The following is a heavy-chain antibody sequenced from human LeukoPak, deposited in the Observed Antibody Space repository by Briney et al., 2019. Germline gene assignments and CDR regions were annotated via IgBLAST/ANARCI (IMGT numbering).Heavy chain of an antibody. CDR2: ISYDGSNK. V-gene: IGHV3-30*04. Sequence: GRSLRLSCAASGFTFSSYAMHWVRQAPGKGLEWVAVISYDGSNKYYADSVKGRFTVSRDNPKNTLYLQMNSLRAEDTAVYFCAKRGVVIRVILVGFHKQAYYFESWGQGVLVTVSS. CDR1: GFTFSSYA. D-gene: IGHD3-22*01. J-gene: IGHJ4*02. CDR3: AKRGVVIRVILVGFHKQAYYFES.